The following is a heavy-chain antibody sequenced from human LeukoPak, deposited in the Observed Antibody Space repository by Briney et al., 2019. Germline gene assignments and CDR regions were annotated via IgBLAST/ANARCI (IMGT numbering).Heavy chain of an antibody. CDR2: IYPDDSET. CDR1: GYDFTTYW. Sequence: GESLKISCKGLGYDFTTYWIGWVRQMPGKGLEWMGIIYPDDSETNYSPSFQRQASMSVDKSITTAYLQWSSLKASDTAIYSCARQAYGSHFDAFDIWGQGTMVTVSS. D-gene: IGHD3-22*01. V-gene: IGHV5-51*01. CDR3: ARQAYGSHFDAFDI. J-gene: IGHJ3*02.